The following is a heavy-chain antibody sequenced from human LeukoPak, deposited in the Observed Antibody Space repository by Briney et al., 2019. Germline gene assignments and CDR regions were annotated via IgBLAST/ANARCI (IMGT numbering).Heavy chain of an antibody. J-gene: IGHJ4*02. V-gene: IGHV3-21*01. CDR3: ARAPSPLAVAGTDY. CDR2: ISSSSSYI. D-gene: IGHD6-19*01. CDR1: GFTFSSYS. Sequence: PGGSLRLSCAASGFTFSSYSMNWVRQAPGKGLEWVSSISSSSSYIYYADSVKGRFTISRDNAKNLLYLQMNSLRAEDTAVYYCARAPSPLAVAGTDYWGQGTLVTVSS.